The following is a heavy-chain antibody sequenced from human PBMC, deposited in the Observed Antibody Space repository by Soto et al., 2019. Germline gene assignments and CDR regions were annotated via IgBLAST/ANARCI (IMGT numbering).Heavy chain of an antibody. D-gene: IGHD5-18*01. J-gene: IGHJ6*02. Sequence: EVQLVESGGGLVQPGGSLRLSCGASGFTFRTYWLSWVRQVPGKGLEWVANINQDGSEKNYVDSVKCRFTISRDNAKNSLHLQMSSLGAEDTALYYCARDGSTSWYSYDCHGMAVWGQGTTVTVSS. CDR2: INQDGSEK. V-gene: IGHV3-7*05. CDR3: ARDGSTSWYSYDCHGMAV. CDR1: GFTFRTYW.